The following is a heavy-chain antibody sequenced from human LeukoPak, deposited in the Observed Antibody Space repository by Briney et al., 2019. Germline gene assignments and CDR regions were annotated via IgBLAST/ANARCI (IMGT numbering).Heavy chain of an antibody. CDR2: INPSGGST. V-gene: IGHV1-46*01. J-gene: IGHJ4*02. D-gene: IGHD1-26*01. Sequence: ASVKVSCKASGYTFTSYYMHWVRQAPGQGLEWMGIINPSGGSTSYAQKFQGRVTMTRDMSTSTVYMELSRLTSDDTAVYYCAPRPPPVGAGPFDFWGQGTLVTVSS. CDR1: GYTFTSYY. CDR3: APRPPPVGAGPFDF.